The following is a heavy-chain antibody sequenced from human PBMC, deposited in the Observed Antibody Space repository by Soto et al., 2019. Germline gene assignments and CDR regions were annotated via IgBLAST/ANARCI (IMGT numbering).Heavy chain of an antibody. D-gene: IGHD4-17*01. V-gene: IGHV4-39*01. CDR1: GGSISSSSYY. CDR2: IYYSGST. CDR3: ARQNYGDAWYGMDV. J-gene: IGHJ6*02. Sequence: PSETLSLTCTVSGGSISSSSYYWGWIRQPPGKGLEWIGSIYYSGSTYYNPSLKSRVTISVDTSKNQFSLKLSSVTAADTAVYYCARQNYGDAWYGMDVWGQGTTVTVSS.